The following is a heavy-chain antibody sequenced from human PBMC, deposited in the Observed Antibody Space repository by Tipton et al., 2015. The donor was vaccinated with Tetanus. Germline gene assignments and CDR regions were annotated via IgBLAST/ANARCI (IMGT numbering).Heavy chain of an antibody. CDR2: MFYSGSA. V-gene: IGHV4-30-4*01. CDR3: ARGPTATSDY. J-gene: IGHJ4*02. D-gene: IGHD4-17*01. CDR1: GGSITSYY. Sequence: GLVKPSETLSLTCNVSGGSITSYYWSWIRQPPGKGLEWIGYMFYSGSAYYNPSLKSRITISMDTSRNQFSLNLSSVTAADTAVYYCARGPTATSDYWGQGTLVTVSS.